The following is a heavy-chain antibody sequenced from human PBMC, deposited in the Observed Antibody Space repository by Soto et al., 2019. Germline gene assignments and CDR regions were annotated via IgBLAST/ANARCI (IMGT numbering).Heavy chain of an antibody. D-gene: IGHD3-16*02. CDR3: ARSRVVLIHFDY. CDR2: INPNSGGT. J-gene: IGHJ4*02. V-gene: IGHV1-2*02. CDR1: GYTFTGYY. Sequence: ASVKVSCKASGYTFTGYYMHWVRQAPGQGLEWMGWINPNSGGTNYAQKFQGRVTMTRDTSISTAYMELSRLRSDDTAVYYCARSRVVLIHFDYSGPGTLVTVSS.